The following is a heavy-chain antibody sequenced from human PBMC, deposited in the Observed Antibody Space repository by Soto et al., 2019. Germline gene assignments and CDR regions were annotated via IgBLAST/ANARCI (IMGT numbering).Heavy chain of an antibody. V-gene: IGHV3-30*18. J-gene: IGHJ6*02. CDR3: AKDGVGGSGSRRPYYYYYGMDV. CDR2: ISYDGSNK. CDR1: GFTFSSYG. D-gene: IGHD3-10*01. Sequence: LRLSCAASGFTFSSYGMHWVRQAPGKGLEWVAVISYDGSNKYYADSVKGRFTISRDNSKNTLYLQMNSLRAEDTAVYYCAKDGVGGSGSRRPYYYYYGMDVWGQGTTVTVSS.